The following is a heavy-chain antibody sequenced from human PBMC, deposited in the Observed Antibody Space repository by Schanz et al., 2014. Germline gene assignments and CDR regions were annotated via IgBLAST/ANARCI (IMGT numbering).Heavy chain of an antibody. D-gene: IGHD3-10*01. CDR2: IYKSGSA. J-gene: IGHJ6*02. CDR3: ARAQGVIRLYYGVDV. Sequence: EVQLLESGGGLVQPGGSLRLSCVASGFNVSKSYVSWVRQAPGKGLEWVSLIYKSGSAFYADSVKGRLTISRDNSKNTLYLQMNSLRAEDTAVYYCARAQGVIRLYYGVDVWGQGTTVTVSS. V-gene: IGHV3-66*01. CDR1: GFNVSKSY.